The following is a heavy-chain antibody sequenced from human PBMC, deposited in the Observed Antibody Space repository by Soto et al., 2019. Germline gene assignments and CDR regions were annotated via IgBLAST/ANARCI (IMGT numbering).Heavy chain of an antibody. CDR1: GGSISSGGYY. V-gene: IGHV4-31*03. D-gene: IGHD6-13*01. CDR3: ARGGSSWSGRYFDY. J-gene: IGHJ4*02. CDR2: IYYSGST. Sequence: PSETLSLTCTVSGGSISSGGYYWSWIRQHPGKGLEWIGYIYYSGSTYYNPSLKSRVTISVDTSKNQFSLKLSSVTAADTAVYYCARGGSSWSGRYFDYWGQGTLVTVSS.